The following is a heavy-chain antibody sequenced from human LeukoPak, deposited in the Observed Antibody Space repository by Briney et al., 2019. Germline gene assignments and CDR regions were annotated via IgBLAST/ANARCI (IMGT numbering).Heavy chain of an antibody. V-gene: IGHV3-48*01. CDR3: ARIAAAGTWGAFDI. D-gene: IGHD6-13*01. J-gene: IGHJ3*02. Sequence: PGGSLRLSCAASGFTFSSYSMNWVRQAPGKGLEWVSYISSSSSTIYYADSVKGRFTISRDNAKNSLYLQMNSLRAEDTAVYYCARIAAAGTWGAFDIWGQGTMVTVSS. CDR2: ISSSSSTI. CDR1: GFTFSSYS.